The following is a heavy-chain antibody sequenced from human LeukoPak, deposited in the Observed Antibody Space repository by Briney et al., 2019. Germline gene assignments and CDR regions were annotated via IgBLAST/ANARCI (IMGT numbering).Heavy chain of an antibody. D-gene: IGHD4-17*01. CDR1: GFTFSSYW. CDR3: AREVTTGTLYGDYNWFDP. CDR2: INSDGSST. V-gene: IGHV3-74*01. Sequence: PGGSLRLXCAASGFTFSSYWMHWVRQAPGKGLVWVSRINSDGSSTSYADSVKGRFTISRDNAKNTLYLQMNSLRAEGTAVYYCAREVTTGTLYGDYNWFDPWGQGTLVTVSS. J-gene: IGHJ5*02.